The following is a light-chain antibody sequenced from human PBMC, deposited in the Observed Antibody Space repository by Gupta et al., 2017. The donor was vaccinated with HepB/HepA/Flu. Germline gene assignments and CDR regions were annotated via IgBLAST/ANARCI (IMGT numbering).Light chain of an antibody. V-gene: IGLV2-8*01. CDR3: SSFAGGNRV. Sequence: QSALTQPPSASGSPGQSVTISCTGTSSDVGGYNFVSWYQQHPGKAPKLMIYEVNKRPSGVPDRFSGSTSGNTASLTVSGLQAEDEDDYYCSSFAGGNRVFGGGTKLTVL. CDR2: EVN. CDR1: SSDVGGYNF. J-gene: IGLJ2*01.